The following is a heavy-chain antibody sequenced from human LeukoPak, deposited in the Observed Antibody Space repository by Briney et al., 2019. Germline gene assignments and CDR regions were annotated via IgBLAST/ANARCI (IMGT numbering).Heavy chain of an antibody. Sequence: PSETPSLTCTVSGGSISSYYWSWIRQPPGKGLEWIGYIYYSGNTNYNPSLKSRVTISVDTSKNQFSLKLSSVTAADAAVYYCARVYYSRSYDYWYFDLWGRGTLVTVSS. CDR2: IYYSGNT. J-gene: IGHJ2*01. D-gene: IGHD6-13*01. CDR1: GGSISSYY. CDR3: ARVYYSRSYDYWYFDL. V-gene: IGHV4-59*01.